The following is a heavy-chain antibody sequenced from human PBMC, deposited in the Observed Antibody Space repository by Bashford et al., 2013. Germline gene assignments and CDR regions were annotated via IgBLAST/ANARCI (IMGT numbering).Heavy chain of an antibody. Sequence: ASVKVSCKVSGYSLTELSMHWVRQAPGKGLEWMGGFDSEDGETIYAQKFQGRVTMTEDKFTDTAYMELSSLRSEDTAVYYCARRTAQDYYNAMDVWGQGTTVTVSS. CDR2: FDSEDGET. D-gene: IGHD5-18*01. J-gene: IGHJ6*02. CDR1: GYSLTELS. CDR3: ARRTAQDYYNAMDV. V-gene: IGHV1-24*01.